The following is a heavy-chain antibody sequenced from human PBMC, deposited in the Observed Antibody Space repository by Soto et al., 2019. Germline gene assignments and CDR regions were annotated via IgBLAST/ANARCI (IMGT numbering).Heavy chain of an antibody. D-gene: IGHD3-10*01. CDR1: GDSITRGGYY. V-gene: IGHV4-31*03. CDR3: ARRAKFGEFGDDWFDP. Sequence: QVQLQESGPELLKPSQTLSLTCTVSGDSITRGGYYWSWIRQHPGKGLEWIGFIYYSGITYYKTSLKSRLTISLDPSKNQFYLKLTSMTAADKAVYYCARRAKFGEFGDDWFDPWGQGTLVTVSS. J-gene: IGHJ5*02. CDR2: IYYSGIT.